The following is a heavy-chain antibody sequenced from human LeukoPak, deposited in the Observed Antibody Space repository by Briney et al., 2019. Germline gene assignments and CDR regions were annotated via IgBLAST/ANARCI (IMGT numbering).Heavy chain of an antibody. CDR3: TTPGATGTGDAFAF. Sequence: ASVKVSCKASGYTFTSYDIHWVRQTPGKGLEWMGGFDPEEGETIYAQKFQDRVTMTEETSTDLAYMELRSLTSEDTALYFCTTPGATGTGDAFAFWGQGTMVTVSS. D-gene: IGHD1-26*01. V-gene: IGHV1-24*01. CDR2: FDPEEGET. CDR1: GYTFTSYD. J-gene: IGHJ3*01.